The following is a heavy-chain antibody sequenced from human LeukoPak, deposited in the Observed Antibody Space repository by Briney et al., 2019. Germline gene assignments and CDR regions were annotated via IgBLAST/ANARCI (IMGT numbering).Heavy chain of an antibody. CDR3: AREGDYYDSSGYLDY. Sequence: GESLRLSCAASGFTFTTYWMTWVRQAPGKGLEWVAVISYDGSNKYYADSVKGRFTISRDNSKNTLYLQMNSLRAEDTAVYYCAREGDYYDSSGYLDYWGQGTLVTVSS. D-gene: IGHD3-22*01. CDR2: ISYDGSNK. CDR1: GFTFTTYW. V-gene: IGHV3-30*03. J-gene: IGHJ4*02.